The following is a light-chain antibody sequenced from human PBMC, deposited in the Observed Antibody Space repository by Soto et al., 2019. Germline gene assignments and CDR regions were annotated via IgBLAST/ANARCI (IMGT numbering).Light chain of an antibody. CDR2: DAS. CDR3: HQYSSFPRT. V-gene: IGKV1-5*01. J-gene: IGKJ1*01. CDR1: QTIGSW. Sequence: DIQMTQSPSTLSASVGDRVTITCRASQTIGSWLAWYQQKPGKAPELLIYDASTLEGRVPSRFSGSGSGTEFSLTITSLQPDDFATFYCHQYSSFPRTFGQGTKVEIK.